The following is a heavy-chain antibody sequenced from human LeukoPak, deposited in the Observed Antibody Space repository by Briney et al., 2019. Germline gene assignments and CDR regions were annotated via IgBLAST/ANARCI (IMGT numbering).Heavy chain of an antibody. CDR3: ARGGMDYYDSSGYPFDY. V-gene: IGHV4-59*08. J-gene: IGHJ4*02. Sequence: SETLSLTCTVSGGSISSYYWSWIRQPPGKGLEWIGYIYYSGSTYYNPSLKSRVTISVDTSKNQFSLKLSSVTAADTAVYYCARGGMDYYDSSGYPFDYWGQGTLVTVSS. D-gene: IGHD3-22*01. CDR2: IYYSGST. CDR1: GGSISSYY.